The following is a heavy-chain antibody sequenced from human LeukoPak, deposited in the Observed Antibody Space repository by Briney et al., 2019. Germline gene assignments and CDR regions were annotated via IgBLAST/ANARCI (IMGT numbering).Heavy chain of an antibody. Sequence: GGSLRLSCAASGFTFSSYSMIWVRQAPGKGLEWVSYISSSSTTIYYADSVKGRFTISRDNSKNTLYLQMNSLRAEDTAVYYCARDFWSGFFSLGYWGQGTLVTVSS. CDR3: ARDFWSGFFSLGY. CDR2: ISSSSTTI. CDR1: GFTFSSYS. J-gene: IGHJ4*02. D-gene: IGHD3-3*01. V-gene: IGHV3-48*01.